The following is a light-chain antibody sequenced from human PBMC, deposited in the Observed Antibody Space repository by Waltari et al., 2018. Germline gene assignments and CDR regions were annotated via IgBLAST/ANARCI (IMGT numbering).Light chain of an antibody. CDR2: RNT. J-gene: IGLJ1*01. CDR3: QSYDSSLSAYV. Sequence: QSVLTQPPSVSGAPGQRVTIPCPGTSSNIGAGYHVHWYQQLPRTAPKLLIHRNTDRPSGVPDRFSGSKSGTSASLAITGLQVEDEADYYCQSYDSSLSAYVFGTGTRVTVL. CDR1: SSNIGAGYH. V-gene: IGLV1-40*01.